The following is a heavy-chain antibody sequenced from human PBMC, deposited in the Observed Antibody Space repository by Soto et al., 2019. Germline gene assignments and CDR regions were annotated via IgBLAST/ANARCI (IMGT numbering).Heavy chain of an antibody. CDR2: IYWDDDK. V-gene: IGHV2-5*02. D-gene: IGHD3-22*01. J-gene: IGHJ4*02. CDR3: AHLFYYDTSGYYRYFDS. Sequence: QITLKESGPTLVKPTQTLTLTCTFSGFSLSTSGVGVGWIRQPPGKALEWLTLIYWDDDKFYSPSLKSRLTITKDTSKNQVVLTMTNMDPVDTATYYCAHLFYYDTSGYYRYFDSCGQGTLVTVSS. CDR1: GFSLSTSGVG.